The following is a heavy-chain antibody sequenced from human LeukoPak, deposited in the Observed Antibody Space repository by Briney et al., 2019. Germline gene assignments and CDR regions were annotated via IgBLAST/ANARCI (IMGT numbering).Heavy chain of an antibody. CDR1: GFTFSSHW. Sequence: GGSLRLSCAASGFTFSSHWMHWVRQAQGKGLVWVSRINSDGDSTSYADSVKGRFTISRDNAKNTLYLQMNSLRAEDTAVYYCARDVGGAYYRWFDPWGQGTLVTVSS. D-gene: IGHD1-26*01. V-gene: IGHV3-74*01. CDR2: INSDGDST. J-gene: IGHJ5*02. CDR3: ARDVGGAYYRWFDP.